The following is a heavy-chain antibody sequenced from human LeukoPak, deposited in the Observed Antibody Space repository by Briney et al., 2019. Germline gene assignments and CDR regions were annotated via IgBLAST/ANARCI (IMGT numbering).Heavy chain of an antibody. Sequence: GASVKVSCKASGYTFTSYGISWVRQAPGQGLEWMGWISAYNGNTNYAQKLQGRVTITTDTSTSTAYMELRSLRSDDTAVYYCARDLKWFGELLSLNYWGQGTLVTVSS. J-gene: IGHJ4*02. D-gene: IGHD3-10*01. CDR2: ISAYNGNT. CDR3: ARDLKWFGELLSLNY. V-gene: IGHV1-18*01. CDR1: GYTFTSYG.